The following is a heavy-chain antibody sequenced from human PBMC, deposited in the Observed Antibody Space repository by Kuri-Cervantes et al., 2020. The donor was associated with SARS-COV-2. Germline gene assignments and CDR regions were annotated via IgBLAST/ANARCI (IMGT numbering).Heavy chain of an antibody. V-gene: IGHV1-45*01. CDR1: GDTLTYRF. J-gene: IGHJ3*02. D-gene: IGHD5-24*01. Sequence: SSVKVSCKGSGDTLTYRFLHWVRQAPGQAPEWMGWNTPFNGNARYAQKFQDRVTITRDRSMNTAYMELNSLRSEDTAMYYCARSGPGAISREDGALDIWGQGTMVTVSS. CDR3: ARSGPGAISREDGALDI. CDR2: NTPFNGNA.